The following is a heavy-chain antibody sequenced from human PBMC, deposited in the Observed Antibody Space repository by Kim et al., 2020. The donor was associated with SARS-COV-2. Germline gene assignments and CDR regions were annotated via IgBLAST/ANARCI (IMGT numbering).Heavy chain of an antibody. CDR2: ISKGSSSTI. CDR1: GFTFSTYS. J-gene: IGHJ5*02. Sequence: GGSLRLSCAASGFTFSTYSMNWVRQAPGKGLEWVSYISKGSSSTIYYADFVKGRFTISRDNAKNSLFLQMNSLTVADTAVYYCVRDTDLLDPWGQGTLVT. CDR3: VRDTDLLDP. V-gene: IGHV3-48*04.